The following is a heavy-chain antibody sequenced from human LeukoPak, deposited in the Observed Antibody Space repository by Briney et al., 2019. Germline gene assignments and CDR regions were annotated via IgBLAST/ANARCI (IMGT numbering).Heavy chain of an antibody. CDR1: GFTFGDYA. CDR2: IRSKAYGGTT. J-gene: IGHJ6*03. V-gene: IGHV3-49*04. Sequence: GGSLRLSCTASGFTFGDYAMSWVRQAPGKGLEWVGFIRSKAYGGTTEYAASVKGRFTISRDDSKSIAYLQMNSLKTEDTAVYYCTRDPGFGGYYYYMDVWGKGTTVTVSS. D-gene: IGHD3-16*01. CDR3: TRDPGFGGYYYYMDV.